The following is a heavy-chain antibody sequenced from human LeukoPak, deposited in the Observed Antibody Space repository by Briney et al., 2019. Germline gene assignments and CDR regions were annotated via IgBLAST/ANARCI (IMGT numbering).Heavy chain of an antibody. D-gene: IGHD1-1*01. V-gene: IGHV4-4*02. CDR3: ARIGNYFFDY. CDR2: IYHSGST. J-gene: IGHJ4*02. Sequence: SETLSLTCAVSGGSISSGNWWSWFRQPPGKGLEWIGEIYHSGSTNYNPSLKSRVTISVDKSKNQFSLKLMSVTAASTAVYYCARIGNYFFDYWGQGTLVTVSS. CDR1: GGSISSGNW.